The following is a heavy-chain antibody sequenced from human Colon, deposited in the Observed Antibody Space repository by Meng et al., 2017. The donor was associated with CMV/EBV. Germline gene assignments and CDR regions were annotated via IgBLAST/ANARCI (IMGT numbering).Heavy chain of an antibody. D-gene: IGHD3-3*01. CDR1: GFSFSGSW. CDR2: INADGSET. V-gene: IGHV3-7*01. CDR3: VRTTWSQVLDF. J-gene: IGHJ4*02. Sequence: GESLKISCAASGFSFSGSWMTWVRQAPGRGLEWVANINADGSETSYVASVRGRFTISRDNARGSLFLQMKSLRAEDTAIYYCVRTTWSQVLDFWGQGAQVTVSS.